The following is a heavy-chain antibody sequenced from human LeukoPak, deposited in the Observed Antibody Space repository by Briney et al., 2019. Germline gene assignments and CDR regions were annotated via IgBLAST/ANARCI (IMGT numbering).Heavy chain of an antibody. CDR2: ISAYKDNT. V-gene: IGHV1-18*01. D-gene: IGHD6-13*01. Sequence: ASVKVSCKASGYTFTRYGFSWERQAPGQGLEWMGWISAYKDNTNYAQKFQDRVIMTADTSTSTAYMDLRSLRSDDTAVYYCARDTSGYSSSWYALEPPMDYWGQGTLVTVSS. J-gene: IGHJ4*02. CDR1: GYTFTRYG. CDR3: ARDTSGYSSSWYALEPPMDY.